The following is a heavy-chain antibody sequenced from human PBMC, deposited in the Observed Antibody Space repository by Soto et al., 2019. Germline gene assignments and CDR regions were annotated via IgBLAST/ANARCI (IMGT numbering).Heavy chain of an antibody. CDR2: MNPNSGNT. V-gene: IGHV1-8*01. D-gene: IGHD2-15*01. Sequence: ASVKVSCKASGYTFTSYDINWVRQAPGQGLEWMGWMNPNSGNTGSAQMFQGRVTMTRNTPISTAYMELSSLRSEDTAVYYCARDDVHCSGGRCYGVPMDVWGKGTTVTVSS. CDR1: GYTFTSYD. J-gene: IGHJ6*03. CDR3: ARDDVHCSGGRCYGVPMDV.